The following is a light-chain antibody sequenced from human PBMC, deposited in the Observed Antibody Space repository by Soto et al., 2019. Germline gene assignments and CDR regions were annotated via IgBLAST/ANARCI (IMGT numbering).Light chain of an antibody. J-gene: IGKJ1*01. CDR1: QSVSSN. V-gene: IGKV3D-15*01. Sequence: EIVMTQSPATLSVSPGERATLACRASQSVSSNLAWYQQKPGQAPRLLIYGASTRATGIPARFSGSGSGTDFTLTISSLEPEDFATYYCQHYITYPWTFGQGTKV. CDR2: GAS. CDR3: QHYITYPWT.